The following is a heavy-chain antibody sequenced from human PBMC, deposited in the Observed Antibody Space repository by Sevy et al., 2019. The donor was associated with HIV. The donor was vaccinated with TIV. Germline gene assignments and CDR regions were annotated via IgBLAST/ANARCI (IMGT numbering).Heavy chain of an antibody. CDR3: AKHGGINHGYTPVFHH. D-gene: IGHD5-12*01. V-gene: IGHV3-30*02. J-gene: IGHJ4*02. CDR2: IRYDGKTE. CDR1: GFTFSLYG. Sequence: GGSLRLSCAASGFTFSLYGMHWVRQAPGKGLEWVAFIRYDGKTEYYADSVKGRFTISRDNSKNTVYLQLNSLRAEDTAVFYCAKHGGINHGYTPVFHHWGQGTLVTVSS.